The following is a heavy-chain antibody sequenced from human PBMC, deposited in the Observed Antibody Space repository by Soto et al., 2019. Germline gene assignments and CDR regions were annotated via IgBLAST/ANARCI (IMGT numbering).Heavy chain of an antibody. Sequence: PSETLSLTCTVSGGSIRNGDYYWGWIRQPPGKGLEGIGYVYYSGTTYSHPSLNSRVSISVDTSENQFSLRLTSVTAADTAVHYCVTGNLVGAAYYFDYWGPGTLVTVSS. J-gene: IGHJ4*02. CDR3: VTGNLVGAAYYFDY. CDR1: GGSIRNGDYY. V-gene: IGHV4-30-4*01. CDR2: VYYSGTT. D-gene: IGHD1-26*01.